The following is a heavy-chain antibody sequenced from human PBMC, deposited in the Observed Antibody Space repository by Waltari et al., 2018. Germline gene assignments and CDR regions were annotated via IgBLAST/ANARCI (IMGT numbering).Heavy chain of an antibody. V-gene: IGHV1-3*01. D-gene: IGHD6-13*01. J-gene: IGHJ4*02. Sequence: QVQLVQSGAEVQKPGASVEVSCQASGYHFTSYAMHWVRQAPGQRLEWRGWINAGNGNTKYSQKFQGRVTITRDTSASTAYMELSSLRSEDTAVYYCARSRIAAAATDYWGQGTLVTVSS. CDR1: GYHFTSYA. CDR2: INAGNGNT. CDR3: ARSRIAAAATDY.